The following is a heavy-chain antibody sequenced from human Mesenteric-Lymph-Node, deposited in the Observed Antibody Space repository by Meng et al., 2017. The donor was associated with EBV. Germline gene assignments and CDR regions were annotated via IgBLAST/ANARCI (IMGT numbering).Heavy chain of an antibody. J-gene: IGHJ4*02. CDR3: ARRIDFWSHYSDY. Sequence: QVQLQESGPGLVKPSGILSLTGAVSGASISSDNWWIWVRQPPGKGLEWIGEIYHSGNTNYNPSLKSRLVISVDKSKNQFSLKLSSVTAADTAVYYCARRIDFWSHYSDYWGQGILVTVSS. CDR1: GASISSDNW. D-gene: IGHD3-3*01. CDR2: IYHSGNT. V-gene: IGHV4-4*02.